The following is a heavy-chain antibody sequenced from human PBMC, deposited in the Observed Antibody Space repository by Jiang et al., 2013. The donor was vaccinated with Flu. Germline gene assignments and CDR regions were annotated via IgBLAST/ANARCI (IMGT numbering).Heavy chain of an antibody. Sequence: VQLVESGAEVKKPGSSVKVSCKASGGTFSSYAISWVRQAPGQGLEWMGGIIPIFGTANYAQKFQGRVTITADKSTSTAYMELSSLRSEDTAVYYCARASTYYYDSSGYYPTRAFDIWGQGTNGHRLF. V-gene: IGHV1-69*06. CDR1: GGTFSSYA. D-gene: IGHD3-22*01. CDR3: ARASTYYYDSSGYYPTRAFDI. J-gene: IGHJ3*02. CDR2: IIPIFGTA.